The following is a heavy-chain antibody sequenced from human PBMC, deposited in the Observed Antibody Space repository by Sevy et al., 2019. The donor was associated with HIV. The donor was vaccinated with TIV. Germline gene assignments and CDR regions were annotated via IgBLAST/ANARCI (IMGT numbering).Heavy chain of an antibody. CDR2: IKQDGSEM. CDR3: TTGHQELGM. J-gene: IGHJ4*02. Sequence: GGSLRISCAASGFPFSSHWMTWVRQAPGKGLDWVASIKQDGSEMYYVDSVKGRFTISRDNAKNSVYLQMNSLRVEDTAMYYCTTGHQELGMRGQGTLVTVSS. D-gene: IGHD1-26*01. V-gene: IGHV3-7*01. CDR1: GFPFSSHW.